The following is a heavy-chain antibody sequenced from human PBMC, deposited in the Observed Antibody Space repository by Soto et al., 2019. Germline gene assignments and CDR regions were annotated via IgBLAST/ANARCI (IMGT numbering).Heavy chain of an antibody. V-gene: IGHV3-30*03. CDR1: GFTFSSNG. Sequence: QVQLVESGGGVVQPGRSLRLTCAASGFTFSSNGMHWVRQPPGKGLEWVALIAYDGSKTYYGDSVRGRFTISRANSENTLFLQMNSLRAEDTAVYYCARWVGGSMFDNSGKYDSWGQGTLVTVSS. CDR2: IAYDGSKT. D-gene: IGHD3-22*01. J-gene: IGHJ5*01. CDR3: ARWVGGSMFDNSGKYDS.